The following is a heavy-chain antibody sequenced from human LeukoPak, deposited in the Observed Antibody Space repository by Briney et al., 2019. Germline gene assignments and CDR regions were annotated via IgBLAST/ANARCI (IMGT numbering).Heavy chain of an antibody. Sequence: PSETLSLTCTVSGASISSSSYHWDWLRQPPGKGLEWIGSMYYSGRTYYNPSLTSRVAISVDTSKNQFTLTVTSVTAADTAVYYCASRPRSWSDYYYGLDVWGQGTTVTVSS. J-gene: IGHJ6*02. V-gene: IGHV4-39*01. CDR3: ASRPRSWSDYYYGLDV. CDR2: MYYSGRT. D-gene: IGHD1-26*01. CDR1: GASISSSSYH.